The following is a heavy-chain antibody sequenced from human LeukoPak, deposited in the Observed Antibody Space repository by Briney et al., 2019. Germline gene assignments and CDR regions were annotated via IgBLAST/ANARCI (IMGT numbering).Heavy chain of an antibody. Sequence: GGSLRLSCAASGFTFSSYAMSWVRQAPGKGLEWVSAISGSGGSTYYADSVKGRFTISRDNSKNTLYLQMNSLRAEDTAVYYCAKGQRAAVARPSDFAYWGHGTLVTVSS. CDR2: ISGSGGST. D-gene: IGHD6-19*01. CDR1: GFTFSSYA. J-gene: IGHJ4*01. CDR3: AKGQRAAVARPSDFAY. V-gene: IGHV3-23*01.